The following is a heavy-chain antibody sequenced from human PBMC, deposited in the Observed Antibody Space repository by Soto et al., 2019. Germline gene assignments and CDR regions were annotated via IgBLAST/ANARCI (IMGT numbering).Heavy chain of an antibody. CDR3: AIRITMVRGVIMNDY. CDR1: GGSISSSSYY. V-gene: IGHV4-39*01. J-gene: IGHJ4*02. Sequence: SETLSLTGTVSGGSISSSSYYWGWIRQPPGKGLEWIGSIYYSGSTYYNPSLKSRVTISVDTSKNQFSLKLSSVTAADTAVYYCAIRITMVRGVIMNDYWGQGTLVTVSS. CDR2: IYYSGST. D-gene: IGHD3-10*01.